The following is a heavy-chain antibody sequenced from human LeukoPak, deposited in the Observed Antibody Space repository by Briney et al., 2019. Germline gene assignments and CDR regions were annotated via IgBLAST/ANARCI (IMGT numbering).Heavy chain of an antibody. Sequence: ASVKVSFKDSGYTFTSYGISWVRQAPGQGLDWMGWISAYNGNTNYAQKLQGRVTMTTDTSTSTAYMELRSLRSDDTAVYYCAKGSTPEGELRHDNWGQGTLVAVSS. J-gene: IGHJ4*02. CDR1: GYTFTSYG. V-gene: IGHV1-18*01. CDR2: ISAYNGNT. CDR3: AKGSTPEGELRHDN. D-gene: IGHD1-7*01.